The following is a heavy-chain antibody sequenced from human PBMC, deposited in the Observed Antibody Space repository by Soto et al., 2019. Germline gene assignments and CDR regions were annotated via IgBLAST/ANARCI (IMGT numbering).Heavy chain of an antibody. CDR1: GFTFSSYS. D-gene: IGHD6-13*01. Sequence: EVHLLESGGGLVQPGGSLRLSCAASGFTFSSYSLNWVRQAPGKGLEWVSYITSSGTTVYYADSVRGRFTISRDNAKNSLYLQMNSLRDDDTAVYYCARGSSTWAYYFDFWGQGTLVTVSS. J-gene: IGHJ4*02. CDR3: ARGSSTWAYYFDF. CDR2: ITSSGTTV. V-gene: IGHV3-48*02.